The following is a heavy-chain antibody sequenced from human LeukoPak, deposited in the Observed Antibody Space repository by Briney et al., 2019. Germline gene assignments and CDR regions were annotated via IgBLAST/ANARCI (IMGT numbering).Heavy chain of an antibody. CDR1: GYTFTDYH. Sequence: ASVKVSCKASGYTFTDYHMHWVRQAPGQGLEWMGWINPNSGGRNYAQKFQGRVTMTRVTSITTAYMELSSLRSDDTAVYYCARTRGTHISMAYLDFWGQGTLVTVSS. CDR3: ARTRGTHISMAYLDF. J-gene: IGHJ4*02. CDR2: INPNSGGR. D-gene: IGHD2/OR15-2a*01. V-gene: IGHV1-2*02.